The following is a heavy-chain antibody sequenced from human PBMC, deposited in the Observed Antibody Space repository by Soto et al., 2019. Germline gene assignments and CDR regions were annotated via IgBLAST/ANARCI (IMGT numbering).Heavy chain of an antibody. CDR2: IDPSDSYT. D-gene: IGHD3-9*01. V-gene: IGHV5-10-1*01. J-gene: IGHJ6*02. CDR1: GYSFTSYW. Sequence: GESLKISCKGSGYSFTSYWISSVRQMPGKSLEWMGRIDPSDSYTNYSPSFQGHVTISADKSISTAYLQWSSLKASDTAMYYCARVLILTGDYYYYYGMDVWGQGTTVTVSS. CDR3: ARVLILTGDYYYYYGMDV.